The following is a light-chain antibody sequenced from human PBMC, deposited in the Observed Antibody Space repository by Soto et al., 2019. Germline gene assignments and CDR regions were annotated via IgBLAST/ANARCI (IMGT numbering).Light chain of an antibody. V-gene: IGLV2-14*01. CDR3: SSYTSSSTYV. J-gene: IGLJ1*01. CDR2: DVS. Sequence: QSALTQPASVSGSPGQSITISCTGTSSDVGGYNFVSWYQQHPGKAPKLLIYDVSDRTSGVSNRFSGSKSGNTASLTISGIQAEDEADYYCSSYTSSSTYVFGTGTKLTVL. CDR1: SSDVGGYNF.